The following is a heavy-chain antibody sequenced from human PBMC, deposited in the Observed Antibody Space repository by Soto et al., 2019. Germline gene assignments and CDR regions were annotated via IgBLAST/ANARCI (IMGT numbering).Heavy chain of an antibody. J-gene: IGHJ6*02. D-gene: IGHD3-3*01. CDR3: ARSSRGFGVVIEDYYYGMDV. V-gene: IGHV1-69*13. Sequence: SVKVSCKASGGTFSGYAISWVRQAPGQGLGWMGGIIPIFGTANYAQKFQGRVTVTADESTSTAYMELSSLRSEDTAVYYCARSSRGFGVVIEDYYYGMDVWGQGTTVTVSS. CDR2: IIPIFGTA. CDR1: GGTFSGYA.